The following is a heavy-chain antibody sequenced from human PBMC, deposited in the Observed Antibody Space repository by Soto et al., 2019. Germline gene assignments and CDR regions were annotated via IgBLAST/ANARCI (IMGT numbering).Heavy chain of an antibody. V-gene: IGHV4-30-4*01. CDR3: ARALRQQLSFDY. J-gene: IGHJ4*02. Sequence: PSETLSLTCTVSGGSISSGDYYWGWIRQPPGKGLEWIGYIYYSGSTYYNPSLKSRVTISVDTSKNQFSLKLSSVTAADTAVYYCARALRQQLSFDYWGQGTLVTVSS. D-gene: IGHD6-13*01. CDR1: GGSISSGDYY. CDR2: IYYSGST.